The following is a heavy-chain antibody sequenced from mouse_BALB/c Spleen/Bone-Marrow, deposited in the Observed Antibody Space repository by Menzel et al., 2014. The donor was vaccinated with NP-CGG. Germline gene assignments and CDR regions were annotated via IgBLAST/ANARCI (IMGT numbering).Heavy chain of an antibody. CDR3: ARDMITTRGFAY. CDR1: GFTFSSYG. Sequence: EVQLVASGGGLVQPGGSLKLSCAASGFTFSSYGMSWVRQTPDKRLELVATINSNGGSTYYPDSVKGRFTISRDNAKNTLYLQMSSLKSEDTAMYYCARDMITTRGFAYWGQGTLVTVSA. V-gene: IGHV5-6-3*01. J-gene: IGHJ3*01. D-gene: IGHD2-4*01. CDR2: INSNGGST.